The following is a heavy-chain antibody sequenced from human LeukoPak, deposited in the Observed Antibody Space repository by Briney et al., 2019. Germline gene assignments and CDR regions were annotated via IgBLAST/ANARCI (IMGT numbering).Heavy chain of an antibody. CDR3: ARARKVLNWFDP. CDR2: VSAYNGAT. CDR1: GYTFTGYA. V-gene: IGHV1-18*01. J-gene: IGHJ5*02. D-gene: IGHD1-14*01. Sequence: ASVKVSCKASGYTFTGYAISWVRQAPGQGLEWMGWVSAYNGATNYAQNFQDRVTMTTDTPTTTAYMELRSLRSDDTAVYYCARARKVLNWFDPWGQGTLVTVSS.